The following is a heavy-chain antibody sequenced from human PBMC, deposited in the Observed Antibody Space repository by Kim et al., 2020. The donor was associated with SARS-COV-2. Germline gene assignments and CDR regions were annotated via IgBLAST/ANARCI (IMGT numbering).Heavy chain of an antibody. Sequence: GGSLRLSCIASGFTFSNHGIHWVRQAPGKGLEWVAGIWYDGSNEHYADSVKGRFTISRDNSKETVFLQMNSLRPEDTAVYYCARDLSYGDYAQLDSWGQGTRVTVSS. CDR1: GFTFSNHG. CDR2: IWYDGSNE. D-gene: IGHD4-17*01. CDR3: ARDLSYGDYAQLDS. V-gene: IGHV3-33*01. J-gene: IGHJ5*01.